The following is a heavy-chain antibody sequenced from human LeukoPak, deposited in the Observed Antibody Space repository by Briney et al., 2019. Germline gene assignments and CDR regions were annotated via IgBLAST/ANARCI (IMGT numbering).Heavy chain of an antibody. Sequence: GASVKVSCKASGYTFTSYDINWVRQATGQGLEWMRWMNPNSGNTGYAQKFQGRVTTTRNTSISTAYMELSSLRSEDTAVYYCATRRSGYDSSVNYWGQGTLVTVSS. D-gene: IGHD5-12*01. J-gene: IGHJ4*02. CDR2: MNPNSGNT. V-gene: IGHV1-8*01. CDR1: GYTFTSYD. CDR3: ATRRSGYDSSVNY.